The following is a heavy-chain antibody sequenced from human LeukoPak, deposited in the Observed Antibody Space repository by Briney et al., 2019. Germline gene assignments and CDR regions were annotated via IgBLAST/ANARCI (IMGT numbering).Heavy chain of an antibody. CDR3: ARQGVLHDYYYYGMDV. D-gene: IGHD2/OR15-2a*01. Sequence: SETLSLTCTVSGGSISSYYWSWIRQPPGKGLEWMGYIYYSGSTNYNPSLKSRVTISVDTSKNQFSLKLSSVTAADTAVYYCARQGVLHDYYYYGMDVCGQGTTATVSS. CDR2: IYYSGST. J-gene: IGHJ6*02. CDR1: GGSISSYY. V-gene: IGHV4-59*08.